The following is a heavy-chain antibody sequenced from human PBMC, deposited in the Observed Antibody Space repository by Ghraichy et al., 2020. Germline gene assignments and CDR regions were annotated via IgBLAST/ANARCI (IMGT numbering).Heavy chain of an antibody. Sequence: GGSLRLSCAASGFTFSNYGMHWVRQAPGKGLEWVASVSFDGNNKHYVDSVKGRFNISRDNSRNTLYLQMNSLRPEDTAVYYCAKATYSGSYYADYWGQGTLVTVSS. J-gene: IGHJ4*02. CDR2: VSFDGNNK. CDR3: AKATYSGSYYADY. V-gene: IGHV3-30*18. D-gene: IGHD1-26*01. CDR1: GFTFSNYG.